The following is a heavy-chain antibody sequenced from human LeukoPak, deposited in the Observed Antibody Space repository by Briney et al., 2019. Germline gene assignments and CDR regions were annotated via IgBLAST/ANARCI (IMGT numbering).Heavy chain of an antibody. CDR2: INPNSGGT. V-gene: IGHV1-2*04. CDR1: GYTFTGYY. Sequence: GASVKVSCKASGYTFTGYYMHWVRQAPGQGLEWMGWINPNSGGTNYAQKFQGWVTMTRDTSISTAYMELSRLRSDDTAVYYCARTINWNDGEDAFNIWGQGTMVTVSS. CDR3: ARTINWNDGEDAFNI. J-gene: IGHJ3*02. D-gene: IGHD1-1*01.